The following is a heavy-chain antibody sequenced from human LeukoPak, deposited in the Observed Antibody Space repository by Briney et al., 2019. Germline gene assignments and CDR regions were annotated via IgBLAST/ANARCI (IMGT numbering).Heavy chain of an antibody. Sequence: GGSLRLSCAASGFTFSSYSMNWVRQAPGKGLEWVSSISSSSSYIYYADSVKGRFTISRDNAKNSLYLQMNSLRAEDTAVYYCARGEYYYDSSGYYFVYGAFDIWGQGTMVTVSS. CDR2: ISSSSSYI. CDR1: GFTFSSYS. CDR3: ARGEYYYDSSGYYFVYGAFDI. J-gene: IGHJ3*02. D-gene: IGHD3-22*01. V-gene: IGHV3-21*01.